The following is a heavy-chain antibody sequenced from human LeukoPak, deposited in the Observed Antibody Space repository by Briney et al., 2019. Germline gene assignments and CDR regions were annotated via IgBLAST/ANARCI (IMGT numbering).Heavy chain of an antibody. V-gene: IGHV4-59*01. CDR2: IYYSGRT. Sequence: PSETLSLTCTVSGGSISSYYWSWIRKPPGKGLEWIGYIYYSGRTNYNPSLKSRLTISVDTSKNQFSLKLSSVTAADTAVYYCARHQRGNSDAFDLWGQGSMVTVSS. J-gene: IGHJ3*01. CDR1: GGSISSYY. D-gene: IGHD4-23*01. CDR3: ARHQRGNSDAFDL.